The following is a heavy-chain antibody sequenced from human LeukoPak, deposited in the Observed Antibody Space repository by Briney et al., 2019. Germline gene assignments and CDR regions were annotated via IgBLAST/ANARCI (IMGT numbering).Heavy chain of an antibody. J-gene: IGHJ3*02. CDR1: GYTFTGYY. V-gene: IGHV1-2*02. CDR3: ASSSSGSYRDAFDI. CDR2: INPNSGGT. Sequence: ASVKVSCKASGYTFTGYYMHWVPQAPGQGLEWMGWINPNSGGTNYAQKFQGRVTMTRDTSISTAYMELSRLRSDDTAVYYCASSSSGSYRDAFDIWGQGTMVTVSS. D-gene: IGHD6-19*01.